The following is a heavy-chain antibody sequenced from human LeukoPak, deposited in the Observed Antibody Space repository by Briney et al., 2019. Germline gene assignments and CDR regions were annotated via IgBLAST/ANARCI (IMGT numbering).Heavy chain of an antibody. D-gene: IGHD5/OR15-5a*01. CDR2: MKEDGSEK. Sequence: GGSLRLSCAASGFTFHTYWMSWVRQAPGKGLEWVANMKEDGSEKFYVDSVKGRFTISRDNAKNSLYLQMNSLRAEDTAMYYCAREGLRNWFDPWGQGTLVTVSS. CDR1: GFTFHTYW. CDR3: AREGLRNWFDP. V-gene: IGHV3-7*01. J-gene: IGHJ5*02.